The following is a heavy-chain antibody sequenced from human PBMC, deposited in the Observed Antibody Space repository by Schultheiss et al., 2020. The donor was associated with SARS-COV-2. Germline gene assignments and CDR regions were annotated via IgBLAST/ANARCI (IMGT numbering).Heavy chain of an antibody. CDR3: ATDGLGVRGNYGMDV. CDR2: IKTKASGETT. V-gene: IGHV3-15*01. D-gene: IGHD3-10*01. CDR1: GFTFINAW. J-gene: IGHJ6*02. Sequence: GGSLRLSCAASGFTFINAWMIWVRQAPGKGLEWLGRIKTKASGETTDYAAPAKGRFTISRDDSKNTMYLQMNSVKTEDTAMYYCATDGLGVRGNYGMDVWGQGTTVTVSS.